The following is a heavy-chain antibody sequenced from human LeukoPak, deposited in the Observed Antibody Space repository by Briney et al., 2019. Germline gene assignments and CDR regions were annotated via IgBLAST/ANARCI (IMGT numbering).Heavy chain of an antibody. CDR1: GFTFSSYA. J-gene: IGHJ4*02. V-gene: IGHV3-23*01. Sequence: GGSLRPSCAASGFTFSSYAMSWVRQAPGKGLEWVSAISGSGGSTYYADSVKGRFTISRDNSKNTLYLQMNSLRAEDTAVYYCAKDLGDSYDILTGYYTGYFDYWGQGTLVTVSS. CDR3: AKDLGDSYDILTGYYTGYFDY. CDR2: ISGSGGST. D-gene: IGHD3-9*01.